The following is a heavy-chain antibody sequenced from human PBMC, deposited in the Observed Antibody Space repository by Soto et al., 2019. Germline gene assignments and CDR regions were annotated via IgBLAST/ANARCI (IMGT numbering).Heavy chain of an antibody. Sequence: SENLSLTCTVSGDSISSYYWSWIRQPPGKGLEWIGYIHYSGSTNYNPSLKSRVTISVDTSKNQFSLRLSSVTAADTAVYYCARHETLHGDYYYWGQGTLVTVS. CDR1: GDSISSYY. CDR2: IHYSGST. J-gene: IGHJ4*02. CDR3: ARHETLHGDYYY. D-gene: IGHD4-17*01. V-gene: IGHV4-59*08.